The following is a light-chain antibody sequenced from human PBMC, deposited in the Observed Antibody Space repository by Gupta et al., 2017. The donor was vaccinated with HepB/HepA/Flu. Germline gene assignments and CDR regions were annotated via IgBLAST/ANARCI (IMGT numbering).Light chain of an antibody. CDR1: QSLVYTDGSTP. CDR2: KVS. V-gene: IGKV2-30*01. CDR3: MQYTHWPHT. J-gene: IGKJ2*01. Sequence: DVVLTQSALSLPVTLGQPASISCSSSQSLVYTDGSTPFNWYHQGPGQSPRRLIYKVSNRDSGVPDRFSGSGSGTDFTLKISRVEAEDVGIYYCMQYTHWPHTFGQGTKLEIK.